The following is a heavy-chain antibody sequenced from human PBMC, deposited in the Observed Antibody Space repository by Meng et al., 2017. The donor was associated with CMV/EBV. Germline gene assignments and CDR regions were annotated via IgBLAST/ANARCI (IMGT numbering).Heavy chain of an antibody. J-gene: IGHJ5*02. D-gene: IGHD6-13*01. Sequence: ASVKVSCKASGYTFTGYYMHWVRQATGQGFEWMGWINPNSGGTNYAQKFHGRVTMTRDTSISTAYMELSRLRSDDTAVYYCARETPQYSSTWYGGSNWFDPWGQGTLVTVSS. CDR3: ARETPQYSSTWYGGSNWFDP. CDR1: GYTFTGYY. CDR2: INPNSGGT. V-gene: IGHV1-2*02.